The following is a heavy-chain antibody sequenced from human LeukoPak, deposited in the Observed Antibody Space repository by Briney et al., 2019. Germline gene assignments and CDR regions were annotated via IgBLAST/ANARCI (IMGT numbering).Heavy chain of an antibody. CDR1: GYTFTGYY. CDR2: IIPILGIA. V-gene: IGHV1-69*02. D-gene: IGHD1-26*01. J-gene: IGHJ4*02. Sequence: GASVKVSCKASGYTFTGYYMHWVRQAPGQGLEWMGRIIPILGIANYAQKFQGRVTITADKSTSTAYMELSSLRSEDTAVCYCARSHSGSYLFDYWGQGTLVTVSS. CDR3: ARSHSGSYLFDY.